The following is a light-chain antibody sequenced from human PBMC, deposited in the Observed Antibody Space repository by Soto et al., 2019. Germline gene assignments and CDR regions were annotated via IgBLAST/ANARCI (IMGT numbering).Light chain of an antibody. CDR2: WAS. Sequence: DIVMTQSPDSLAVSLGERATINCKSSQSVLYSSNNKNYLAWYQQKPGQPPNLLIDWASTRESGVPDRFSGSGSGNDFTLTISSLQAEDVAVYYCQPYYSTPWTFGQGTKVEIK. J-gene: IGKJ1*01. V-gene: IGKV4-1*01. CDR3: QPYYSTPWT. CDR1: QSVLYSSNNKNY.